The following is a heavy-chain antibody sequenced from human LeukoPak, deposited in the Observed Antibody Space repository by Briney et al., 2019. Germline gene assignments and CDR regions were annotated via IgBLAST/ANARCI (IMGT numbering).Heavy chain of an antibody. J-gene: IGHJ4*02. CDR3: ARPSYCGGDCYHFFDY. CDR2: INPNSGGT. V-gene: IGHV1-2*02. CDR1: GYTFTGYY. D-gene: IGHD2-21*02. Sequence: ASVKVSCKASGYTFTGYYMHWVRQAPGQGLEWMGWINPNSGGTNYAQKFQGRVTMTRDTSVSTAYMEVGSLRSDDTAVYYCARPSYCGGDCYHFFDYWGQGTLVTVSS.